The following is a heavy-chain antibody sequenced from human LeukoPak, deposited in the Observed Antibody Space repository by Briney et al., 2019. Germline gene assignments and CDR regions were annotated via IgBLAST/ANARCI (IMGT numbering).Heavy chain of an antibody. CDR2: IRYDGSNK. CDR1: GFTVSSNY. J-gene: IGHJ4*02. Sequence: GGSLRLSCAASGFTVSSNYMSWVRQAPGKGLEWVAFIRYDGSNKYYADSVEGRFTISRDNSKNTLYLQMNSLRAEDTAVYYCAKDPTSYYYDSSGYWPDWGQGILVTVSS. CDR3: AKDPTSYYYDSSGYWPD. D-gene: IGHD3-22*01. V-gene: IGHV3-30*02.